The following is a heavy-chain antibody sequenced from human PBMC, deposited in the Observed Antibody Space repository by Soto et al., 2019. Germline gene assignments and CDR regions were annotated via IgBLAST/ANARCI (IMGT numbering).Heavy chain of an antibody. Sequence: SETLSLTCAVYGGSFSGYYWSWIRQPPGKGLEWIGEINHSGSTNYNPSLKSRVAISVDTSKNQFSLKLSSVTAADTAVYYCARGYRARIFSGIDAFDIWGQGTMVTVSS. D-gene: IGHD3-9*01. J-gene: IGHJ3*02. CDR1: GGSFSGYY. CDR3: ARGYRARIFSGIDAFDI. V-gene: IGHV4-34*01. CDR2: INHSGST.